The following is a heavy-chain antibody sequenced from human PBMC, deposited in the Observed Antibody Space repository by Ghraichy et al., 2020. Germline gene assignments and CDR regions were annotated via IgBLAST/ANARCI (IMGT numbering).Heavy chain of an antibody. CDR1: GGSISSGSYY. CDR2: IYTSGST. Sequence: SETLSLTCTVSGGSISSGSYYWSWIRQPAGKGLEWIGRIYTSGSTNYNPSLKSRVTISVDTSKNQFSLKLSSVTAADTAVYYCARDDGDYGGIDYWGQGTLVTVSS. V-gene: IGHV4-61*02. J-gene: IGHJ4*02. D-gene: IGHD4-17*01. CDR3: ARDDGDYGGIDY.